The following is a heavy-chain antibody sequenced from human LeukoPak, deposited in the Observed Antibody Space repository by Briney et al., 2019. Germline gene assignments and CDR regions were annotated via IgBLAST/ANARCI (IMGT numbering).Heavy chain of an antibody. D-gene: IGHD3-22*01. V-gene: IGHV1-2*02. CDR2: INPNSGGT. CDR3: ASSPYDSSGYHLDY. CDR1: GYTFTGYY. Sequence: ASVKVSCKASGYTFTGYYMHWVRQAPGQGLEWIGWINPNSGGTNYAQKFQGRVTMTRDTSISTAYMELSRLRSDDTAVYYCASSPYDSSGYHLDYWGQGTLVTVSS. J-gene: IGHJ4*02.